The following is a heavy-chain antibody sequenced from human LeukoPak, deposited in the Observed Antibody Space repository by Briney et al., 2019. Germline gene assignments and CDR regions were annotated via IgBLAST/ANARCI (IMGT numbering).Heavy chain of an antibody. CDR2: IIPILGIA. D-gene: IGHD3-22*01. CDR3: ARALNRNTYYYDSSGYPGSEYYYGMDV. J-gene: IGHJ6*02. CDR1: GGTFSSYA. V-gene: IGHV1-69*04. Sequence: SVKVSCKASGGTFSSYAISWVRQAPGQGLEWMGRIIPILGIANYAQKFQGRVTITADKSTSTAYMELSSLRSEDTAVYYCARALNRNTYYYDSSGYPGSEYYYGMDVWGQGTTVTVSS.